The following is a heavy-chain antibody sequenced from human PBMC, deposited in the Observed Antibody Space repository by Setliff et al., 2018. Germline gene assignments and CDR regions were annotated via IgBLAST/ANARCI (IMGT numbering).Heavy chain of an antibody. V-gene: IGHV1-18*01. J-gene: IGHJ6*03. D-gene: IGHD5-18*01. CDR3: AREGVDTRSSTDYRYYMDV. CDR1: GGTFSNYD. Sequence: ASVKVSCKASGGTFSNYDISWVRQAPGQGLEWMGWISGSTDNTNYAQKFRGRVSMTTHTSTSTAYMELRSLRSDDTAVYYCAREGVDTRSSTDYRYYMDVWGKGATVTVSS. CDR2: ISGSTDNT.